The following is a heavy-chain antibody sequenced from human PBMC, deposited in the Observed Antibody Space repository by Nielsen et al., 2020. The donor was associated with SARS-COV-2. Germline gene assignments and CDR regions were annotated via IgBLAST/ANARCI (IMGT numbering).Heavy chain of an antibody. CDR2: IWYDGSNK. Sequence: GGSLRLSCAASGFTFSSYGMHWVRQAPGKGLEWVAVIWYDGSNKYYADSVKGRFTISRDNSKNTLYLQMNSLRAEDTAVYYCARNSGYDTVPRYYYYYGMDVWGQGTTVTVSS. V-gene: IGHV3-33*01. J-gene: IGHJ6*02. CDR3: ARNSGYDTVPRYYYYYGMDV. CDR1: GFTFSSYG. D-gene: IGHD5-12*01.